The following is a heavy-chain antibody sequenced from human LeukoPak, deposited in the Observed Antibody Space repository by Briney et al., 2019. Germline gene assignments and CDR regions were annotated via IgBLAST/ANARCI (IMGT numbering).Heavy chain of an antibody. D-gene: IGHD5-18*01. CDR2: LSDSGNTI. Sequence: PGGSLTLSCAASGFTFSSYAMIWVRQAPGKGLEWVSTLSDSGNTIYSAGSVKGWFTISRDNSKNTLFLQMNSLRAEDTAVYYCAKVDTSMAGYWGQGTLVTVSS. CDR3: AKVDTSMAGY. J-gene: IGHJ4*02. V-gene: IGHV3-23*01. CDR1: GFTFSSYA.